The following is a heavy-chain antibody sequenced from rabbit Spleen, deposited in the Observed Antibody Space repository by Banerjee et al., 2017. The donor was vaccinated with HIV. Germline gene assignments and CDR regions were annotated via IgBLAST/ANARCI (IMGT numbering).Heavy chain of an antibody. CDR3: ARDGYTNGDYHRYFNL. D-gene: IGHD2-1*01. CDR2: IYAGSSGRV. Sequence: QSLEESGGDLVKPGASLTLTCTASGFSFSSSYYMCWVRQAPGKGLECIACIYAGSSGRVYYASWAKGRFTISKTSSTTVTLQMTSLTAADTATYFCARDGYTNGDYHRYFNLWGPGTLVTVS. CDR1: GFSFSSSYY. V-gene: IGHV1S40*01. J-gene: IGHJ4*01.